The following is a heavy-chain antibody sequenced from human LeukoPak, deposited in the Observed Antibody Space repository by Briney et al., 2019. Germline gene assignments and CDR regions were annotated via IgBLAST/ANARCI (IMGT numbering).Heavy chain of an antibody. V-gene: IGHV1-2*02. CDR2: INPNSGDT. CDR1: GYTFTGYY. CDR3: ARGRCSGGSCYFDY. D-gene: IGHD2-15*01. Sequence: ASVKVSCKASGYTFTGYYMHWVRQAPGQGLEWMGWINPNSGDTNYAQKFQGRVTMTRDTSISTAYMELSRLRSDDTAVYYCARGRCSGGSCYFDYWGQGTLVTVSS. J-gene: IGHJ4*02.